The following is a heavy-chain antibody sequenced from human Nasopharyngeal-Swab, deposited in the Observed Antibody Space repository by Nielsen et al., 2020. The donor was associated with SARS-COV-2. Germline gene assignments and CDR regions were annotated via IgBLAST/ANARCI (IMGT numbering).Heavy chain of an antibody. CDR3: ARDLWGADGWSFFDY. J-gene: IGHJ4*02. Sequence: SQTLSLTCAISGDRVSSNSAAWNWIRQSPSRGLEWLGRTYYKYKYYNDYAVSVKSRITINPDTSKNQFSLQLNSVTPEDTAVYYCARDLWGADGWSFFDYWGQGTLVTVSS. D-gene: IGHD6-19*01. V-gene: IGHV6-1*01. CDR2: TYYKYKYYN. CDR1: GDRVSSNSAA.